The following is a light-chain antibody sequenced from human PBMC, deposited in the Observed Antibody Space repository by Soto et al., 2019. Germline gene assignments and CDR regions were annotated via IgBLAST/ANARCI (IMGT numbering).Light chain of an antibody. J-gene: IGKJ1*01. Sequence: DIVMTQSPLSLPVTPGEPASISCRSSQSLLHCNGYNYLDWYLQKPGQSPQLLIYLRSNRASGVPDRFSGSGSGTDFTLKISRVEAEDVGVYYCMQALQTPPTFGQGTKVEIK. V-gene: IGKV2-28*01. CDR1: QSLLHCNGYNY. CDR3: MQALQTPPT. CDR2: LRS.